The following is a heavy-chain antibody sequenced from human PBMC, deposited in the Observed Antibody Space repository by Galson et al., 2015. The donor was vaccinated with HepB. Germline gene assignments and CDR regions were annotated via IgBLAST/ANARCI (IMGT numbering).Heavy chain of an antibody. CDR1: GFTFSSYG. CDR2: IWYDGSNK. V-gene: IGHV3-33*01. D-gene: IGHD5-24*01. CDR3: ARGGRWLQFNYFDY. J-gene: IGHJ4*02. Sequence: SLRLSCAASGFTFSSYGMHWVRQAPGKGLEWVAVIWYDGSNKYYADSVKGRFTISRDNSKNTLYLQMNSLRAEDTAVYYCARGGRWLQFNYFDYWGQGTLVTVSS.